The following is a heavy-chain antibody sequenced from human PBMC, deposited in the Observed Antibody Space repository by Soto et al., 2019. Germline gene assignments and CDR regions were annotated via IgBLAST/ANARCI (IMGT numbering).Heavy chain of an antibody. D-gene: IGHD3-16*01. CDR3: STGLGTYYSRFDY. J-gene: IGHJ4*02. CDR2: ITRTTDGGTT. V-gene: IGHV3-15*07. CDR1: GFAFTNAW. Sequence: PGGSLRLSCAASGFAFTNAWMNWVRQAPGKGLEWVGRITRTTDGGTTDYAAPVKGRFTISRDDSKNTLYLQMNSLKTEDTAVYYCSTGLGTYYSRFDYWGLGTLVTV.